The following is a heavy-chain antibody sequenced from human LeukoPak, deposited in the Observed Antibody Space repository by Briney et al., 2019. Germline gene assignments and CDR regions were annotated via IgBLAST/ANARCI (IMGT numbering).Heavy chain of an antibody. CDR3: ARGRITMVRGVKPGGFDY. D-gene: IGHD3-10*01. CDR2: IYPGDSDT. Sequence: GESLKISCKGSGYSFNTYWIGWVRQMPGKGLEWMGIIYPGDSDTRYSPSFQGQVTISADKSISTAYLQWSSLKASDTAMYYCARGRITMVRGVKPGGFDYWGQGTLVTVSS. V-gene: IGHV5-51*01. J-gene: IGHJ4*02. CDR1: GYSFNTYW.